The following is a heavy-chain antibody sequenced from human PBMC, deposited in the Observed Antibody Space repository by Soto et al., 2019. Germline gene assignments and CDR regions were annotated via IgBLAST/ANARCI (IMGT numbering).Heavy chain of an antibody. Sequence: SETLSLTCTVSGGSISSSSYYWGWIRQPPGKGLEWIGSIYDSGSTYYNPSLKGRVTISVDTSKNQFSLKLSSVTAADTAVYYCAGVGPTHSGAVAGEIFDYWGQGTLVTVSS. V-gene: IGHV4-39*01. CDR3: AGVGPTHSGAVAGEIFDY. CDR1: GGSISSSSYY. D-gene: IGHD6-19*01. J-gene: IGHJ4*02. CDR2: IYDSGST.